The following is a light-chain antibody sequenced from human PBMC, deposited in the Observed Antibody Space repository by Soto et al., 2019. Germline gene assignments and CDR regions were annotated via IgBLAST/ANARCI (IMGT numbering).Light chain of an antibody. CDR1: QSVSIK. CDR3: QQRSNWPIT. CDR2: DAS. Sequence: EIVMTQSPATLSVSPGERATPSGRASQSVSIKLAWYQQKPGQAPRLLIYDASNRATGIPARFSGSGSGTDFTLTISSLEPEDFALYYCQQRSNWPITFGQGTRLEIK. V-gene: IGKV3-11*01. J-gene: IGKJ5*01.